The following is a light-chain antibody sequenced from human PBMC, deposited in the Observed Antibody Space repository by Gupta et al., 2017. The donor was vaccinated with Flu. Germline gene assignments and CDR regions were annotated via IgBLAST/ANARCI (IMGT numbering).Light chain of an antibody. CDR3: QQRSGT. V-gene: IGKV3-11*01. Sequence: EIVLTQSPATLSLSPGERATLSCRASQSVSSYLAWYQQNPGQAPRLLIYDASNRATGIPARFSGSGSGTDFTLTISSLEPEDFAVYYCQQRSGTFGQGTKVEIK. CDR1: QSVSSY. J-gene: IGKJ1*01. CDR2: DAS.